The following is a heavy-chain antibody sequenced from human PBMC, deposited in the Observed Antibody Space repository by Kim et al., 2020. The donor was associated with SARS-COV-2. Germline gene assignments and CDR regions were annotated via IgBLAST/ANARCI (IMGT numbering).Heavy chain of an antibody. CDR2: IWYDGSNK. D-gene: IGHD6-13*01. V-gene: IGHV3-33*01. J-gene: IGHJ4*02. CDR3: ARADRGSIAAAGSGCFDY. Sequence: GGSLRLSCAASGFTFSSYGMHWVRQAPGKGLEWVAVIWYDGSNKYYADSVKGRFTISRDNSKNTLYLQMNSLRAEDTAVYYCARADRGSIAAAGSGCFDYWGQGTLVTVSS. CDR1: GFTFSSYG.